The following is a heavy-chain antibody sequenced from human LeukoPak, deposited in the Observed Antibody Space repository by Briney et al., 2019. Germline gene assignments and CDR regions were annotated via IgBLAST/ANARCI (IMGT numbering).Heavy chain of an antibody. V-gene: IGHV1-69*13. CDR1: GATFSSYA. D-gene: IGHD3-10*02. J-gene: IGHJ4*02. CDR2: IIPIFGTA. CDR3: ARDAFLSVRASYYVY. Sequence: SVKVSCKASGATFSSYAISWVRQAPGQGLEWMGGIIPIFGTANYAQKFQGRVTITADESTSTAYMELSSLRSEDTAVYYCARDAFLSVRASYYVYCGQGTLVTVSS.